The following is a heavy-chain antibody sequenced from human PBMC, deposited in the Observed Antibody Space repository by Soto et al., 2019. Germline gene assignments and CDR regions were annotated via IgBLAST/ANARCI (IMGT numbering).Heavy chain of an antibody. J-gene: IGHJ5*02. V-gene: IGHV1-69*02. D-gene: IGHD3-10*01. CDR3: VPSGYYGSGSFHWFDP. CDR2: IIPILGIA. CDR1: GGTFSSYT. Sequence: GASVKVSCKASGGTFSSYTISWVRQAPGQGLEWMGRIIPILGIANYAQKFQGRVTITADKSTSTAYMELSSLRSEDTAVYYCVPSGYYGSGSFHWFDPWGQGTRVTVSS.